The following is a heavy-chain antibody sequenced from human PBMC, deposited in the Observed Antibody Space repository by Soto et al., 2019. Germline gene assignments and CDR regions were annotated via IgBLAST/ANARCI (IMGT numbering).Heavy chain of an antibody. CDR3: AKDKVVGYCSGGSCYSSYYYYMDV. V-gene: IGHV3-9*01. D-gene: IGHD2-15*01. CDR2: ISWNSGSI. Sequence: GGSLRLSCAASGFTFDDYAMHWVRQAPGKGLEWVSGISWNSGSIGYADSVKGRFTISRDNAKNSLYLQMNSLRAEDTALYYCAKDKVVGYCSGGSCYSSYYYYMDVWGKGTTVTVSS. CDR1: GFTFDDYA. J-gene: IGHJ6*03.